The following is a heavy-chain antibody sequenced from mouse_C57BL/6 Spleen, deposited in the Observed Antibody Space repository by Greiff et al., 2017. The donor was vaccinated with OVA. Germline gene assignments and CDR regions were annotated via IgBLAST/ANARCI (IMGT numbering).Heavy chain of an antibody. CDR3: AKDSTTVVGDLDY. CDR1: GFSLTSYG. J-gene: IGHJ2*01. Sequence: VHLVESGPGLVAPSQSLSISCTASGFSLTSYGVRWVRQPPGQGLEWLGVIGGDGSTNYHSALISRLSISTENSKSQVFLKLNSMHTDDTATYYCAKDSTTVVGDLDYWGQGTTLTVSS. CDR2: IGGDGST. D-gene: IGHD1-1*01. V-gene: IGHV2-3*01.